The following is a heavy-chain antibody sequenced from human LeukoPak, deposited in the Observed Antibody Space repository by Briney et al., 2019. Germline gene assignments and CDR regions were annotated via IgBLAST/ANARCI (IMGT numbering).Heavy chain of an antibody. V-gene: IGHV3-23*01. D-gene: IGHD3-22*01. Sequence: GGSLRLSCAASGFTFGSYGMSWVRQAPGKGLEWVSFITPNADRTSYADSVEGRFTISRDSPRNTLYMQMNSLRDEDTAVYYCAIMHGYYDGSGYWVQWGQGTLVTVSS. J-gene: IGHJ1*01. CDR2: ITPNADRT. CDR3: AIMHGYYDGSGYWVQ. CDR1: GFTFGSYG.